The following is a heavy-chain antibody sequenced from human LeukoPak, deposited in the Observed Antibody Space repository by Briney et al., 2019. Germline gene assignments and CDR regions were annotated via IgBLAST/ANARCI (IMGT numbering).Heavy chain of an antibody. Sequence: PGGSLRLSCAASGFTFSSYSMNWVRQAPGKGLEWVSSISSSSYIYYADSVKGRFTISRDNAKNSLYLQMNSLRAEDTAVYYCARDLAPYDSSGSTLIDYWGQGTLVTVSS. CDR3: ARDLAPYDSSGSTLIDY. CDR2: ISSSSYI. J-gene: IGHJ4*02. D-gene: IGHD3-22*01. CDR1: GFTFSSYS. V-gene: IGHV3-21*01.